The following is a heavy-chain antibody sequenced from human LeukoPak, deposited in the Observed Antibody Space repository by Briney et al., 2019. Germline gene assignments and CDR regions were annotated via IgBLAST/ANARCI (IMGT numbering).Heavy chain of an antibody. J-gene: IGHJ5*02. CDR2: INSDGSST. V-gene: IGHV3-74*01. D-gene: IGHD5-18*01. CDR3: AKDSYSYSYWWFDP. CDR1: GFTFSSYW. Sequence: GGTLRLSRAASGFTFSSYWMHWVRQAPGKGLVWVSRINSDGSSTSYADSVKGRFTISRDNAKNTLYLQMNSLRAEDTAVYYCAKDSYSYSYWWFDPWGQGTLVTVSS.